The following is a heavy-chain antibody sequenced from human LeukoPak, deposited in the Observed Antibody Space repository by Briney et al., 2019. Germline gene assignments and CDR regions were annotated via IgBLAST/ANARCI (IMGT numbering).Heavy chain of an antibody. D-gene: IGHD4-17*01. Sequence: GGSLRLPCAASGFTFSSYGMHWVRQAPGKGLEWVAFIRYDGSNKYYADSVEGRFTISRDNSKNTLYLQMNSLRAEDTAVYYCANRGTTVTTSGAFDIWGQGTMVTVSS. V-gene: IGHV3-30*02. J-gene: IGHJ3*02. CDR1: GFTFSSYG. CDR2: IRYDGSNK. CDR3: ANRGTTVTTSGAFDI.